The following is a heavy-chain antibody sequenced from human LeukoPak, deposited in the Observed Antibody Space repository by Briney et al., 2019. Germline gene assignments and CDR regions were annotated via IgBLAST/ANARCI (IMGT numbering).Heavy chain of an antibody. CDR3: ARDDYGGTGY. Sequence: GGSLRLSCAASGFTFSSYSMNWVRQAPGKGLEWVANIKQDGSEKYYVDSVKGRFTISRDNAKNSLYLQMNSLRAEDTAVYYCARDDYGGTGYWGQGTLVTVSS. J-gene: IGHJ4*02. CDR1: GFTFSSYS. D-gene: IGHD4/OR15-4a*01. CDR2: IKQDGSEK. V-gene: IGHV3-7*01.